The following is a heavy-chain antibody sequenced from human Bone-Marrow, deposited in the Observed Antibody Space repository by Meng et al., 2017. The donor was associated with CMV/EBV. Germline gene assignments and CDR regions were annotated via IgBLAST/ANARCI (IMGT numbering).Heavy chain of an antibody. Sequence: GGSLKISCAASGFTFSSYWMTWVRRAPGKGLEWVANIKQDGSEKYYVDSVKGRFTISRDNAKNSLFLQMNSLRAEDTAVYYCARAFVAAAGTRLADYWGQGTLVTVSS. V-gene: IGHV3-7*01. D-gene: IGHD6-13*01. CDR2: IKQDGSEK. CDR1: GFTFSSYW. J-gene: IGHJ4*02. CDR3: ARAFVAAAGTRLADY.